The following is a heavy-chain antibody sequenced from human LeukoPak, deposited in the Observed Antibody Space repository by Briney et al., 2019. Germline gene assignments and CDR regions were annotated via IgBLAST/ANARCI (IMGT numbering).Heavy chain of an antibody. CDR1: GFSFSRYG. CDR2: IRYDGSAY. Sequence: RSLRLSCAASGFSFSRYGIHWVRQPPGKGLEWVAVIRYDGSAYSYADSVKGRFTISRDDSKNTLYLQMSSLRAEDTAVYFCARDVWFGDYRWFDPWGQGTLVTVSS. CDR3: ARDVWFGDYRWFDP. J-gene: IGHJ5*02. V-gene: IGHV3-33*01. D-gene: IGHD3-10*01.